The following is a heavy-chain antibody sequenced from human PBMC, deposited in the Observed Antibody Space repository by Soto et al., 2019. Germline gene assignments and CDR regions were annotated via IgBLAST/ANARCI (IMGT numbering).Heavy chain of an antibody. CDR1: GFTFTNSA. V-gene: IGHV1-58*01. D-gene: IGHD6-13*01. J-gene: IGHJ4*02. Sequence: SVKVSCKASGFTFTNSAVRWVRQARGQRLEWIGGIVVGSGKTNYAQKFQGRVTITGDESTSTAYMELSSLRSEDTAVYYCSRDLEQPGYSSPNLDFSGQGTLLSVSS. CDR3: SRDLEQPGYSSPNLDF. CDR2: IVVGSGKT.